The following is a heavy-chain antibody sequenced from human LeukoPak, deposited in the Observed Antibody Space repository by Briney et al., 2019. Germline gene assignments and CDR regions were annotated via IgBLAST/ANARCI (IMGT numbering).Heavy chain of an antibody. V-gene: IGHV4-4*07. CDR2: IHTSGST. CDR1: GGSISSYY. CDR3: LRSAAGTAGAFDI. Sequence: SETLSLTCTVSGGSISSYYWNWIRQPAGKGLEWIGRIHTSGSTNYNPSLKSRVAMSVDTSKNQFSLKLSSVTAADTALYYCLRSAAGTAGAFDIWGQGTLVTVSS. J-gene: IGHJ3*02. D-gene: IGHD6-13*01.